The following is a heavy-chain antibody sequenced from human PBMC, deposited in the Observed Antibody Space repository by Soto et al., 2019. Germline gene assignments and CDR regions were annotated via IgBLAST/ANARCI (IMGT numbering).Heavy chain of an antibody. CDR3: ARGSSGWPPRLAY. J-gene: IGHJ4*02. V-gene: IGHV4-59*01. D-gene: IGHD6-19*01. CDR1: GGPISSYY. CDR2: IYYSGST. Sequence: QVQLQESGPGLVKPSETLSLNCTVSGGPISSYYWSWIRQSPGKGLEWIGYIYYSGSTNYNPSLXXRXXISVDTSKTQFSLELSSVTAADTAVYYCARGSSGWPPRLAYWGQGTLVTVSS.